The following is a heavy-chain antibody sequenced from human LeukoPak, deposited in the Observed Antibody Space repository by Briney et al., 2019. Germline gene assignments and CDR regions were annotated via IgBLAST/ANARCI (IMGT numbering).Heavy chain of an antibody. CDR1: GGSIRSYY. Sequence: SETLSLTCTVSGGSIRSYYWSWIRQPPGKGLEWIGYIYYSGSTNYNPSLKSRVTMSVDTSKNQFSLKLSSVTAADTAVYYCARSGKNVLLWFWGEGTTVTISS. V-gene: IGHV4-59*01. CDR3: ARSGKNVLLWF. J-gene: IGHJ6*04. CDR2: IYYSGST. D-gene: IGHD3-10*01.